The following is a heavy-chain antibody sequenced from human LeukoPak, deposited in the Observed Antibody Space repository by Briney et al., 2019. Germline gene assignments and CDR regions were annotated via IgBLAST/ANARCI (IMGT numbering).Heavy chain of an antibody. Sequence: GGSLRLSCAASGFTSSSYSMNWVRQAPGKGLEWVSSISSSSSYIYYADSVKGRFTISRDNAKNSLYLQMNSLRAEDTAVYYCASGYYYDSSGSNAFDIWGQGTMVTVSS. CDR1: GFTSSSYS. CDR3: ASGYYYDSSGSNAFDI. J-gene: IGHJ3*02. V-gene: IGHV3-21*01. D-gene: IGHD3-22*01. CDR2: ISSSSSYI.